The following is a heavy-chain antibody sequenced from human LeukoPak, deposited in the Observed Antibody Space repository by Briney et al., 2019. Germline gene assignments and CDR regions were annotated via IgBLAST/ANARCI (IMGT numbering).Heavy chain of an antibody. J-gene: IGHJ4*02. Sequence: ASVKVSCKASGYTFSGYYMHWVRRAPGQGFEWMGRIDSNGGGTNYAQNFQGRVTMTRDTSISTVYMELISLRSDDTAVYYCAREMNYDDYRTSDYWGQGTLVTVSS. V-gene: IGHV1-2*02. CDR2: IDSNGGGT. CDR1: GYTFSGYY. CDR3: AREMNYDDYRTSDY. D-gene: IGHD4-17*01.